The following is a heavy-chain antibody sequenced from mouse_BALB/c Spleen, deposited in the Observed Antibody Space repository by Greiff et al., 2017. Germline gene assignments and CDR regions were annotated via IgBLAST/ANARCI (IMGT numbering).Heavy chain of an antibody. CDR1: GFTFSSYT. D-gene: IGHD1-1*01. CDR2: ISNGGGST. CDR3: ARTLRYAMDY. J-gene: IGHJ4*01. Sequence: EVKLVESGGGLVQPGGSLKLSCAASGFTFSSYTMSWVRQTPEKRLEWVAYISNGGGSTYYPDTVKGRFTISRDNAKNTLYLEMSSLRSEDTAMYYCARTLRYAMDYWGQGTSVTVSS. V-gene: IGHV5-12-2*01.